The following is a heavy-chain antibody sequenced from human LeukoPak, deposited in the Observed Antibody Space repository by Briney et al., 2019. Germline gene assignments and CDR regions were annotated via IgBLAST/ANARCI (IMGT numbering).Heavy chain of an antibody. CDR2: TYYRSKWYN. J-gene: IGHJ4*02. Sequence: SPTLSLTFAISGDSVSSKNAAWNWLRQSPSRGLEWLGRTYYRSKWYNEYAVSVKSRVTINPDTSKNQFSLQLNPMTPEDTAVYYCARTAMRVVDSWGQGTLVTVSS. D-gene: IGHD5-18*01. CDR3: ARTAMRVVDS. CDR1: GDSVSSKNAA. V-gene: IGHV6-1*01.